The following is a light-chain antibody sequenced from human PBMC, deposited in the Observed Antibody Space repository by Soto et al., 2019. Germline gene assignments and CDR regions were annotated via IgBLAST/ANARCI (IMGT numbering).Light chain of an antibody. Sequence: QSVLTQPASVSGSPGQSITISCTGTSSDVGSDNLVPWYQHHPGKAPKLIIYEVNQRPSGVSNRFSGSKSGNTASLTISGLQAEDEADYFCCSYAGTRTYLFGTGTKVTVL. CDR1: SSDVGSDNL. CDR2: EVN. V-gene: IGLV2-23*02. J-gene: IGLJ1*01. CDR3: CSYAGTRTYL.